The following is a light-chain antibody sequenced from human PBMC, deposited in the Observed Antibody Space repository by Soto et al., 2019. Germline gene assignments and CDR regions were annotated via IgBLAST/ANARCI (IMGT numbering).Light chain of an antibody. V-gene: IGLV2-14*03. CDR1: SSDIGGYNY. J-gene: IGLJ3*02. CDR3: QSYDSSLSGWV. CDR2: DVI. Sequence: QSALTQPASVSGSPGQSITISCTGTSSDIGGYNYISWYQQHPGKGPKLVIYDVIDRPSGVSNRFSGSKSGTSASLAITGLQAEDEADYYCQSYDSSLSGWVFGGGTKLTVL.